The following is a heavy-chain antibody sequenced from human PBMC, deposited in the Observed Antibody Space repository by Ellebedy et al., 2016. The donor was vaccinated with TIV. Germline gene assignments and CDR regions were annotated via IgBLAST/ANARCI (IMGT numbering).Heavy chain of an antibody. CDR1: GYTFSSFG. V-gene: IGHV1-18*01. J-gene: IGHJ6*02. CDR3: ARDPPTIIDYYYGMDV. CDR2: ISAFNGNT. D-gene: IGHD3-22*01. Sequence: AASVKVSCKASGYTFSSFGISWVRLAPGQGLEWMGWISAFNGNTNYAQKLQGRVTMTTDTSTSTAYMELRSLRSDDTAVYYCARDPPTIIDYYYGMDVWGQGTTVTVSS.